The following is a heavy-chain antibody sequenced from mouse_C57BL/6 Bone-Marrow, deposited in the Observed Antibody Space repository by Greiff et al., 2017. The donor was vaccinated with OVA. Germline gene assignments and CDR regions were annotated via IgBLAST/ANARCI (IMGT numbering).Heavy chain of an antibody. Sequence: QVQLQQSGPELARPWASVKISCQAFYTFSRRVHFAIRDTNYWMQWVKQRPGQGLEWIGAIYPGNGGTSSNQKFKGKATLSADKSANTAYMKLSSVTSEDSEGYYFGRQDSDCKSDWGQGTTLTVSS. CDR2: GQGLEWIG. J-gene: IGHJ2*01. D-gene: IGHD2-4*01. CDR1: YTFSRRVH. V-gene: IGHV1-87*01. CDR3: SEDSEGYYFGRQDSDCKSD.